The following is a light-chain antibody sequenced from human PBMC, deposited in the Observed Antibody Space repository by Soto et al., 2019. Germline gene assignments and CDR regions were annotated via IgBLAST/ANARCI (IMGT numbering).Light chain of an antibody. Sequence: QSVLGQPPSASGTPGQTVIISCSGSRSDIGSNFVNWYQHLPGTAPKLLIYNSNQRPSGVPDRFSGSKSGTSASLAISGLQSEDEADYYCAAWDDSLTGPVFGTGTKVT. CDR2: NSN. J-gene: IGLJ1*01. V-gene: IGLV1-44*01. CDR3: AAWDDSLTGPV. CDR1: RSDIGSNF.